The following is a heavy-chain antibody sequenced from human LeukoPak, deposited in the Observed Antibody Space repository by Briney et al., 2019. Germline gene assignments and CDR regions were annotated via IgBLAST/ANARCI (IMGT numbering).Heavy chain of an antibody. V-gene: IGHV1-2*02. Sequence: GASVKVSCKASDYTFTSYGISWVRQAPGQGLEWMGWINPNSGGTNYAQKFQGRVTMTRDTSISTAYMELSRLRSDDTAVYYCARVGQFWASGYYYVGSHNWFDPWGQGTLVTVSS. CDR3: ARVGQFWASGYYYVGSHNWFDP. CDR1: DYTFTSYG. CDR2: INPNSGGT. D-gene: IGHD3-22*01. J-gene: IGHJ5*02.